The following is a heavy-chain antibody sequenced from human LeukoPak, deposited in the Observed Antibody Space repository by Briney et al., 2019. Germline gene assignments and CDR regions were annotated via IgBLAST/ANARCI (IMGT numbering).Heavy chain of an antibody. Sequence: SETLSLTCTVSGDSSSTTSYYWSWIRQPPGKGLEWIGYIYYSGSTNYNPSLKSRVTISVDTSKNQFSLKLNSVTAADTAVYYCARTRAYGGRPDYWGQGTLVTVSS. CDR3: ARTRAYGGRPDY. CDR2: IYYSGST. V-gene: IGHV4-61*01. CDR1: GDSSSTTSYY. J-gene: IGHJ4*02. D-gene: IGHD4-23*01.